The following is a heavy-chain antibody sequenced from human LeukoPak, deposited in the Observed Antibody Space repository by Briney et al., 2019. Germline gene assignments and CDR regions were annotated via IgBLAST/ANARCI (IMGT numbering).Heavy chain of an antibody. J-gene: IGHJ4*02. D-gene: IGHD1-26*01. V-gene: IGHV3-7*01. CDR3: ASGSYLYDV. Sequence: GGSLRLSCAASGFTFSSYWMSWVRQAPGKGLEWVANIKQDGSEKYYVDSVKGRFTISRDNAKNTLYLQMNSLRAEDTAVYYCASGSYLYDVWGQGTLVTVSP. CDR2: IKQDGSEK. CDR1: GFTFSSYW.